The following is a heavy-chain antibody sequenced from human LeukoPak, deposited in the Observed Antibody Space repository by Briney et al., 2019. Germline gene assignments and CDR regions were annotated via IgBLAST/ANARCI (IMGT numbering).Heavy chain of an antibody. D-gene: IGHD3-10*01. CDR2: IWCDGSNK. CDR1: GFTFSSYG. J-gene: IGHJ3*02. Sequence: GRSLRLSCAASGFTFSSYGMHWVRQAPGKGLEWVAVIWCDGSNKYYADSVKGRFTISRDNSKNTLYLQMNSLRAEDTAVYYCAKDGGKATATDAFDIWGQGTMVTVSS. V-gene: IGHV3-33*06. CDR3: AKDGGKATATDAFDI.